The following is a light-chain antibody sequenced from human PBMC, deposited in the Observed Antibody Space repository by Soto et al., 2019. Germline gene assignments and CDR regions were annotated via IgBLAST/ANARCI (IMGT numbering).Light chain of an antibody. CDR2: GAS. CDR3: QQYSIWRT. J-gene: IGKJ1*01. CDR1: ESVSTN. Sequence: EIVMTQSAAALSLSPEERATLSCRASESVSTNLAWYQQKAGQPPRLLIYGASTRATGIPARFSGSGSGTEFTLTISSLQSEDFAVYYCQQYSIWRTFGQGAKA. V-gene: IGKV3-15*01.